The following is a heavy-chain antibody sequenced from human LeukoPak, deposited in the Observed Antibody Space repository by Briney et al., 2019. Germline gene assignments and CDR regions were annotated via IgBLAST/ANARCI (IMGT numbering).Heavy chain of an antibody. CDR2: INPNSGGT. Sequence: ASVKVSCKASGYTFTGYYMHWVRQAPGQGLEWMGWINPNSGGTNYAQKFQGRVTMTRDTSISTAYMELSRLRSDDTAVYYCARANWNPDYYYYYMDVWGQGTTVTVSS. CDR3: ARANWNPDYYYYYMDV. D-gene: IGHD1-20*01. J-gene: IGHJ6*03. V-gene: IGHV1-2*02. CDR1: GYTFTGYY.